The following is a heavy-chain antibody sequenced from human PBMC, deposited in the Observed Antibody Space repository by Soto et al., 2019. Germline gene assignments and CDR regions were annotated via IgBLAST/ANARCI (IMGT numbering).Heavy chain of an antibody. V-gene: IGHV1-69*04. CDR2: IIPILGIA. Sequence: SVKVSCKASGGTFSSYTISWVRQAPGQGLEWMGRIIPILGIANYAQKFQGRVTITADKSTSTAYMELSSLRSEDTAVYYCARERTGTTSNLFDSSAQGSLVIGSS. CDR1: GGTFSSYT. J-gene: IGHJ5*01. D-gene: IGHD1-7*01. CDR3: ARERTGTTSNLFDS.